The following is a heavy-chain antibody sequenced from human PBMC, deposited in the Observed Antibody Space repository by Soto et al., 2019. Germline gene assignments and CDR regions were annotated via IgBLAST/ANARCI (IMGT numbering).Heavy chain of an antibody. J-gene: IGHJ4*02. D-gene: IGHD6-13*01. V-gene: IGHV3-21*01. Sequence: GGSLRLSCAASGFTFSSYSMNWVRQAPGKGLEWVSSISSSSSYIYYADSVKGRFTISRDNAKNSLYLQMNSLRAEDTAVYYCATTPGFIAAAGTNTDYWGQGTLVTDSS. CDR2: ISSSSSYI. CDR3: ATTPGFIAAAGTNTDY. CDR1: GFTFSSYS.